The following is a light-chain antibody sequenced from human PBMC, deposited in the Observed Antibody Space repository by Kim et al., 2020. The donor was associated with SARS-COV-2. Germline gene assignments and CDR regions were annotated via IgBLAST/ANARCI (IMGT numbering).Light chain of an antibody. V-gene: IGLV3-1*01. CDR3: QAWDSSVV. J-gene: IGLJ2*01. CDR1: KLGYKY. Sequence: SYELTQPPSVSVSPGQTASITCSGDKLGYKYACWYQQKPGQSPVLVIYQDSKRPSGIPERFSGSNSGNTATLTISETQAMDEADYYCQAWDSSVVFGGGTQLTVL. CDR2: QDS.